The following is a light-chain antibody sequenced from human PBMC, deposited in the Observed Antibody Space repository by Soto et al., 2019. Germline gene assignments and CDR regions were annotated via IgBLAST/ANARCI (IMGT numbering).Light chain of an antibody. J-gene: IGLJ1*01. CDR3: SSYAGNNIFV. Sequence: QSALTQPASVSGSPGQSITISCTGTSSDVGGYNYVSWYQQQSGKAPKLMIHEVSNRPSGVSNRFSGSKSGNTASLTISGLQAEDEADFYCSSYAGNNIFVFGTGTKVTVL. CDR1: SSDVGGYNY. CDR2: EVS. V-gene: IGLV2-14*01.